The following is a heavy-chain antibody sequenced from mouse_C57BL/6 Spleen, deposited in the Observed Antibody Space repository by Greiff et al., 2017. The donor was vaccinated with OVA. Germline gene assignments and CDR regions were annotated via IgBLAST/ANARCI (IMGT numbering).Heavy chain of an antibody. D-gene: IGHD1-1*01. CDR1: GYTFTDYY. V-gene: IGHV1-26*01. Sequence: AQLQQSGPERVKPGASVKISCKASGYTFTDYYMNGVKQSHGKSLEWIGDINPNNGGTSYNQKFKGKATLTVDKSSSTAYMELRSLTSEDSAVYYCARAYGGYFDVWGTGTTVTVSS. CDR2: INPNNGGT. J-gene: IGHJ1*03. CDR3: ARAYGGYFDV.